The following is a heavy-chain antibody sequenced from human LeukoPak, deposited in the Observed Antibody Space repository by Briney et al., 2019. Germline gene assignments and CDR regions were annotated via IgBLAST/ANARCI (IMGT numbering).Heavy chain of an antibody. Sequence: GGSLRLSCAASGFTFSSYGMHWVRQAPGKGLEWVAVIWYDGSNKYYADSVKGRFTISRDNSKNTLYLQMNSLRADDTAVYYCARSYSSSSYDAFDIWGQGTMVTVS. J-gene: IGHJ3*02. CDR1: GFTFSSYG. V-gene: IGHV3-33*01. CDR3: ARSYSSSSYDAFDI. D-gene: IGHD6-13*01. CDR2: IWYDGSNK.